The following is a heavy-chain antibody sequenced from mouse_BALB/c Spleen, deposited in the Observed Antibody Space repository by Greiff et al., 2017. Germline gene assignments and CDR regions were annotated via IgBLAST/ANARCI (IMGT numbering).Heavy chain of an antibody. D-gene: IGHD2-4*01. Sequence: EVKLVESGGGLVKPGGSLKLSCAASGFAFSSYDMSWVRQTPEKRLEWVAYISSGGGSTYYPDTVKGRFTISRDNAKNTLYLQMSSLKSEDTAMYYCARHGHYDYEDAMDYWGQGTSVTVAS. CDR1: GFAFSSYD. V-gene: IGHV5-12-1*01. J-gene: IGHJ4*01. CDR3: ARHGHYDYEDAMDY. CDR2: ISSGGGST.